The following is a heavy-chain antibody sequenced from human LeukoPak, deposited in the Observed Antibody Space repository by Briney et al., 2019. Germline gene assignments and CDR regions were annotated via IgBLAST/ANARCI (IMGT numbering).Heavy chain of an antibody. D-gene: IGHD3-10*01. CDR2: IYYSGST. V-gene: IGHV4-59*08. CDR1: GGSISSYY. J-gene: IGHJ2*01. Sequence: SETLSLTCTVSGGSISSYYWSWIRQPPGKGLEWIGYIYYSGSTNYNPSLKSRVTISVDTSKNQFSLKLSSVTAAGTAVYYCARQPPRGRSWYFDLWGRGTLVTVSS. CDR3: ARQPPRGRSWYFDL.